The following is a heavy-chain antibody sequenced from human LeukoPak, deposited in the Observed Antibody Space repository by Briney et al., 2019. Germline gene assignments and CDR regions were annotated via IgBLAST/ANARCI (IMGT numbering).Heavy chain of an antibody. CDR1: GGSISSSNHC. J-gene: IGHJ4*02. CDR2: IYYSGST. Sequence: PSETLSLTCTISGGSISSSNHCWGWIRQPPGKGLEWIGSIYYSGSTYYTSSLKSRVTISVDTSKNQFSLKLNSVTAADTALYFCARGGWLQYSGWGLGTLVTVSS. D-gene: IGHD5-24*01. V-gene: IGHV4-39*01. CDR3: ARGGWLQYSG.